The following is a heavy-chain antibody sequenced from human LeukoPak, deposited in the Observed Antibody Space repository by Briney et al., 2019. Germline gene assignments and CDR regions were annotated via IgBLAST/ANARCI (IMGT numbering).Heavy chain of an antibody. CDR3: ARGSKGSSARGYYYYMDV. Sequence: SETLSLTCAVYGGSFSGYYWSWIRQPPGKGLEWIGEINHSGSTNYNPSLKSRVTISVDTSKNQFSLKLSSVTAADTAVYYCARGSKGSSARGYYYYMDVWGKGTTVTLSS. J-gene: IGHJ6*03. CDR1: GGSFSGYY. CDR2: INHSGST. V-gene: IGHV4-34*01. D-gene: IGHD6-6*01.